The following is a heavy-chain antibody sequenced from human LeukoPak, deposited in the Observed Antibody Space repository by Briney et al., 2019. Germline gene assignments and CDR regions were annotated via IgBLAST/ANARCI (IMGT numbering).Heavy chain of an antibody. CDR1: GFTFSSYD. CDR2: ISGSGGST. V-gene: IGHV3-23*01. D-gene: IGHD2-15*01. Sequence: SGGSLRLSCAASGFTFSSYDMSWVRQAPGKGLEWVTAISGSGGSTYYADSVKGRFTISRDSSKNTLYLQMHSLRAEDTAVYYCAKDLVVVVAATPGGYYFDYWGQGTLVTVSS. J-gene: IGHJ4*02. CDR3: AKDLVVVVAATPGGYYFDY.